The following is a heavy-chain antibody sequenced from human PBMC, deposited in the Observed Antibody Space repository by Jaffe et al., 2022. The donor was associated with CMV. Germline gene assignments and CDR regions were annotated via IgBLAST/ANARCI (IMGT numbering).Heavy chain of an antibody. J-gene: IGHJ3*02. CDR3: ARRRQRTIEGFDI. Sequence: EVQLVQSGAEVKKPGESLKISCQGSGYSFTSYWIGWVRQMPGKGLEWMGNIYPGDSDTGYSPSFQGQVTISADKSITTAYLQWSSLKASDTAIYYCARRRQRTIEGFDIWGQGTMVTVSS. V-gene: IGHV5-51*01. CDR2: IYPGDSDT. CDR1: GYSFTSYW.